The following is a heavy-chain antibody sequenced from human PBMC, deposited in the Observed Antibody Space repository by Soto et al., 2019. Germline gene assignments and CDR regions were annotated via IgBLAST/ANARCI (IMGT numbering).Heavy chain of an antibody. V-gene: IGHV3-23*01. D-gene: IGHD3-22*01. Sequence: EVQLLESGGGLVQPGGSLRLSCAASGFTFSSYAMSWVRQAPGKGLEWVSAISGSGGRTYYADSVKGRFTISRDNSKNTLYLQMNSLRAEDTAVYYCAKDPSPPYYYDSSGFPDYWGQGTLVTVSS. CDR2: ISGSGGRT. CDR3: AKDPSPPYYYDSSGFPDY. CDR1: GFTFSSYA. J-gene: IGHJ4*02.